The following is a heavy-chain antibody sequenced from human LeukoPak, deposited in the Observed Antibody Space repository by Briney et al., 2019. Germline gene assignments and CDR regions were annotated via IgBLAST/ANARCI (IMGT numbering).Heavy chain of an antibody. J-gene: IGHJ4*02. D-gene: IGHD3-22*01. CDR1: GFTFSSYA. CDR2: ISSNGGST. Sequence: QSGGSLRLSCAASGFTFSSYAMHWVRQAPGKGLEYVSAISSNGGSTYYANSVKGRFTISRDNSKNTLYLQMGSLRAEDMAVYYCARGYDSSGYPAAFDYRGQGTLVTVSS. CDR3: ARGYDSSGYPAAFDY. V-gene: IGHV3-64*01.